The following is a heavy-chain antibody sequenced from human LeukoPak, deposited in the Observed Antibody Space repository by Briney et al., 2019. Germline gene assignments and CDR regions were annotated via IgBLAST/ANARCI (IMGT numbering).Heavy chain of an antibody. Sequence: PGGSLRLSCAASGFTVSSNYISWGRQAPGKGLEWVSVIYSGGSTYYADSVKGRFTISRDNSKNTLYLQMNSLRAEDTAVYYCARDPPARYSSGWYRYGGQRTLVTVPS. CDR1: GFTVSSNY. CDR2: IYSGGST. J-gene: IGHJ4*02. V-gene: IGHV3-53*01. CDR3: ARDPPARYSSGWYRY. D-gene: IGHD6-19*01.